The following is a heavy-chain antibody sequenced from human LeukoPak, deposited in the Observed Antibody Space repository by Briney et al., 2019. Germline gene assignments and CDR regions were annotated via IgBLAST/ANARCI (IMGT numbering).Heavy chain of an antibody. CDR2: ISHDGMNA. CDR3: AKDCAQYSSGPECDP. V-gene: IGHV3-23*01. CDR1: GLHFSGPA. J-gene: IGHJ5*02. Sequence: GGSLRLSSAASGLHFSGPARRWVRQAPGKGLEWVSAISHDGMNAYYADSVKGRFTISRYNSKKTVSFDMSRLTADDTGVYDCAKDCAQYSSGPECDPRGQGALVTVSP. D-gene: IGHD6-19*01.